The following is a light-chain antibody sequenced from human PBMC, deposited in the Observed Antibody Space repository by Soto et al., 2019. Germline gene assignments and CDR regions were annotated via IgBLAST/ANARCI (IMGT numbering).Light chain of an antibody. CDR1: SSDVGCYNY. CDR3: TSYTSSKSSV. CDR2: EVS. J-gene: IGLJ1*01. V-gene: IGLV2-14*01. Sequence: QSWLAQPASRSGPPEQSITISCSGTSSDVGCYNYVSWYQQHLGKALRLMTYEVSTRPSGVSILCSGSKSGNTDSLTISGLQAEDQADYSYTSYTSSKSSVFGTGTKGTAL.